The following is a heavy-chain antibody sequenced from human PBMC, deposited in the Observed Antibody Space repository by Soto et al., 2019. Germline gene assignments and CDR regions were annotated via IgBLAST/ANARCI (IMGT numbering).Heavy chain of an antibody. CDR2: INAYSTYT. J-gene: IGHJ5*02. V-gene: IGHV1-18*01. CDR3: ARDDSSGPGRFDP. D-gene: IGHD3-22*01. CDR1: GYTFTSYG. Sequence: GASVKVSCKASGYTFTSYGFSWVRQAPGQGLEWMGWINAYSTYTDYAQNLQGRVTMTTDRSTSTAYVELRSLRSDDTAVYYCARDDSSGPGRFDPWGQGTLVTVSS.